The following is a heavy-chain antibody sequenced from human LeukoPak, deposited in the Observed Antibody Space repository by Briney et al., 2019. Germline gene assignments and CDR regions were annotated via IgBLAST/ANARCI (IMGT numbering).Heavy chain of an antibody. CDR1: GFIFSSYS. D-gene: IGHD1-26*01. V-gene: IGHV3-21*01. Sequence: PGGSLRLSCAASGFIFSSYSMNWVRQAPGKGLEWVSSISSSSSSYIYYTDSMKGRFTISRDNAKNSLYLQMNSLRAEDTAVYYCARALLNPNWELRGDAFDIWGRGTMVTVSS. CDR3: ARALLNPNWELRGDAFDI. J-gene: IGHJ3*02. CDR2: ISSSSSSYI.